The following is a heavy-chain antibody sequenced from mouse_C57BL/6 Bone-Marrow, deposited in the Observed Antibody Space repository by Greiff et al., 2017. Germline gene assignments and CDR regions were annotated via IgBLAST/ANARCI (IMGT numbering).Heavy chain of an antibody. CDR3: AIREDYFDY. CDR1: GFTFSSYG. V-gene: IGHV5-6*01. J-gene: IGHJ2*01. Sequence: EVHLVESGGDLVKPGGSLKLSCAASGFTFSSYGMSWVRQTPDKRLEWVATISSGGSYTYYPDSVKGRFTISRDNAKNTMYLQMSSLKSEDTAMYYCAIREDYFDYWGQGTTLTVSS. CDR2: ISSGGSYT.